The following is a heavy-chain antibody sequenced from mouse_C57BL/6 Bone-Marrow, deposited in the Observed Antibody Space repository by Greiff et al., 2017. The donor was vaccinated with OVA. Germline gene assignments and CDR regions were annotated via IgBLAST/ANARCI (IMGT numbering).Heavy chain of an antibody. CDR3: ARSLPTVVEAMDY. J-gene: IGHJ4*01. CDR2: IDPSDSYT. D-gene: IGHD1-1*01. V-gene: IGHV1-69*01. Sequence: QVQLQQPGAELVMPGASVKLSCKASGYTFTSYWMHWVKQRPGQGLEWIGEIDPSDSYTNYNQKFKGKSTLTVDKSSSTAYMQLSSLTSEDSAVYYCARSLPTVVEAMDYWGQGTSVTVSS. CDR1: GYTFTSYW.